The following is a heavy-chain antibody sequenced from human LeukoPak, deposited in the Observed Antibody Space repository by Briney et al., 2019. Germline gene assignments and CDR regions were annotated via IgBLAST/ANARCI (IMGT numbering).Heavy chain of an antibody. CDR1: GGSISSSSYY. V-gene: IGHV4-39*07. J-gene: IGHJ4*02. D-gene: IGHD5-24*01. CDR3: AREEVESKPYFDY. CDR2: IYYSGST. Sequence: SETLSLTCTVSGGSISSSSYYWGWIRQPPGKGLEWIGSIYYSGSTYYNPSLKSRVTISVDTSKNQFSLKLSSVTAADTAVYYCAREEVESKPYFDYWGQGTLVTVSS.